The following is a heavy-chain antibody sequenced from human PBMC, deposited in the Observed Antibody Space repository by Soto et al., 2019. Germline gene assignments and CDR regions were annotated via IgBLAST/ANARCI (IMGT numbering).Heavy chain of an antibody. CDR1: GFSFSSYG. V-gene: IGHV3-15*01. CDR2: IKSKTDGGTT. J-gene: IGHJ4*02. D-gene: IGHD4-17*01. CDR3: TTENGDSGLDY. Sequence: PGGSLRLSCVVSGFSFSSYGMYWVRQAPGKGLEWVGRIKSKTDGGTTDYAAPVKGRFTISRDDSKNTLYLQMNSLKTEDTAVYYCTTENGDSGLDYWGQGTLVTVSS.